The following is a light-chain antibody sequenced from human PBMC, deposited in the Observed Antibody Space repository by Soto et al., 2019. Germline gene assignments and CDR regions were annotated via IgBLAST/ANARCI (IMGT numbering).Light chain of an antibody. CDR2: DTN. J-gene: IGLJ2*01. CDR1: TGTVTSSHF. Sequence: QAVVTQEPSLTVSPGGTVTLTCGSSTGTVTSSHFPYWFQQKPGQAPKTLIYDTNNKHSWTPARCSGSLLGGKAALTLSGALPEDEADYYCLLSYSGTDVVFGGGTQLTVL. V-gene: IGLV7-46*01. CDR3: LLSYSGTDVV.